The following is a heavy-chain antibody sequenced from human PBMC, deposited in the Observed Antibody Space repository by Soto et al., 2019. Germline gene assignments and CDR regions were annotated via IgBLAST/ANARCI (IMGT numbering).Heavy chain of an antibody. Sequence: SSETLSLTCAVSGYPINSGYYWGWIRQPPGKGLEWIGSVFHSGTTYSNPSLKTRLTISVDTSKNEISLDLNAVTAADTAVYYCVRDFGDLQDFWSGPDQWGQGVPVTVSS. CDR1: GYPINSGYY. CDR2: VFHSGTT. J-gene: IGHJ5*02. V-gene: IGHV4-38-2*02. D-gene: IGHD3-3*01. CDR3: VRDFGDLQDFWSGPDQ.